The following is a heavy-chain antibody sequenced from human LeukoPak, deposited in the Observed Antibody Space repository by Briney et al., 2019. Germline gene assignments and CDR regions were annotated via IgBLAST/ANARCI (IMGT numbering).Heavy chain of an antibody. V-gene: IGHV3-23*01. J-gene: IGHJ1*01. CDR1: GFTFSSYA. CDR3: AKQDSGAYFQH. Sequence: GGSLRLSCAASGFTFSSYAMNWVRQAPGKGLEWISAMSGSDATTYYADSVKGRFAISRDNSKNTLYLQMNSLRAEDTAVYYCAKQDSGAYFQHWGQGTLVTVSS. D-gene: IGHD6-25*01. CDR2: MSGSDATT.